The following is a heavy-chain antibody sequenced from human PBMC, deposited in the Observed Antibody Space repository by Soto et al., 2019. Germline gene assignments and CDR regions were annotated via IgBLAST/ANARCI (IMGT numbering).Heavy chain of an antibody. Sequence: QVQLVQSGAEVKKPGSSVKVSCKASGGTFSSYAISWVRQAPGQGLEWMGGIIPIFGTANYAQKFQGRVTITADERTSTADMELSRLRSEDTAVYYCASGYQRLVILFDYWGQGTLVTVSS. D-gene: IGHD6-13*01. CDR2: IIPIFGTA. CDR1: GGTFSSYA. J-gene: IGHJ4*02. CDR3: ASGYQRLVILFDY. V-gene: IGHV1-69*12.